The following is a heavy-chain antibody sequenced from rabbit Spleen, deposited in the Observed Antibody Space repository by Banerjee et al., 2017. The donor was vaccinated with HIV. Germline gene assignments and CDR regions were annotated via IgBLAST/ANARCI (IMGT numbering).Heavy chain of an antibody. CDR3: ARDLVGVIGWNFYL. V-gene: IGHV1S45*01. Sequence: QQQLVESGGGLVQPEGSLTLTCKASGFSFSDRDVMCWVRQAPGKGLEWIACINAATGKPVYATWAKGRFTISKTSSTSVTLQMTSLTAADTATYFCARDLVGVIGWNFYLWGQGTLVT. J-gene: IGHJ4*01. CDR2: INAATGKP. D-gene: IGHD2-1*01. CDR1: GFSFSDRDV.